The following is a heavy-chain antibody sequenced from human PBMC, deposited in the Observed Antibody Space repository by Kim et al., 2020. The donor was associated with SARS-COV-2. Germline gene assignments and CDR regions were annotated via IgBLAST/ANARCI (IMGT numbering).Heavy chain of an antibody. J-gene: IGHJ4*02. D-gene: IGHD6-19*01. Sequence: GESLKISCKGSGYSFTSYWISWVRQMPGKGLEWMGRIDPSDSYTNYSPSFQGHVTISADKSISTAYLQWSSLKASDTAMYYCAREGFTVAGTEEGNYWGQGTLVTVSS. CDR3: AREGFTVAGTEEGNY. CDR2: IDPSDSYT. CDR1: GYSFTSYW. V-gene: IGHV5-10-1*01.